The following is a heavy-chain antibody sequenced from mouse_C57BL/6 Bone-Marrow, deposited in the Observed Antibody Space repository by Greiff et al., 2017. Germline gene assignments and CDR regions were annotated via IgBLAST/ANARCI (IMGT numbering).Heavy chain of an antibody. CDR1: GYTFPSYW. J-gene: IGHJ1*03. CDR2: INPSDSET. Sequence: QLQLNQPGPELVRPGSSVNLSCKASGYTFPSYWMHWVKQRPIQGLEWIGNINPSDSETHYNQKFKDKATLTVDKSSSTAYMQLSSLTAEDSAVYYCARSDYYGSMYWYFDVWGTGTTVTVSA. CDR3: ARSDYYGSMYWYFDV. D-gene: IGHD1-1*01. V-gene: IGHV1-52*01.